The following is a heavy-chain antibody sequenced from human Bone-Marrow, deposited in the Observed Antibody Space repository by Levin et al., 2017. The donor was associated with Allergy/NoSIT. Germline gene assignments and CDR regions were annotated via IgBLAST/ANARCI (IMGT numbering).Heavy chain of an antibody. CDR3: ARDSLHFGSGKVHDD. CDR2: IYSAGNT. Sequence: SCAASGFTVNAHYMSWVRQAPGKGLDWVSSIYSAGNTYHADSVKGRFTISRGNSDNTLYLQMNSLRTEDTAVYYCARDSLHFGSGKVHDDWGQGTLVIVSS. CDR1: GFTVNAHY. D-gene: IGHD3-10*01. J-gene: IGHJ4*02. V-gene: IGHV3-66*01.